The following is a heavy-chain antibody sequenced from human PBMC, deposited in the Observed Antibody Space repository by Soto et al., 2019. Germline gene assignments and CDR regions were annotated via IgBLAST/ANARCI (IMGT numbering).Heavy chain of an antibody. D-gene: IGHD6-13*01. Sequence: QVPLVQSGAEVKKPGASVKVSCKASGYTFTSYDINWVRQATGQGLEWMGWMNPNSGNTGYAQKFQGRVTMTRNTSISTAYMELSSLRSEDTAVYYCAKIAGRTNFYYYYYMDVWGKGTTVTVSS. J-gene: IGHJ6*03. V-gene: IGHV1-8*01. CDR2: MNPNSGNT. CDR3: AKIAGRTNFYYYYYMDV. CDR1: GYTFTSYD.